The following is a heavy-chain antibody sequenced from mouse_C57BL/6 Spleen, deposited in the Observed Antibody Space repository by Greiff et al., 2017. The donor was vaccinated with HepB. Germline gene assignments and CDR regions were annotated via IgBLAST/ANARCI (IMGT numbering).Heavy chain of an antibody. Sequence: EVQLQQSGAELVKPGASVKLSCTASGFNIKDYYMHWVKQRTEQGLEWIGRIDPEDGETKYSPKFQGKATITADTASNTAYLQLSSLTSEDTSVYYFARDYGSSYDYAMDYWGQGASVTVSS. D-gene: IGHD1-1*01. CDR1: GFNIKDYY. CDR2: IDPEDGET. J-gene: IGHJ4*01. CDR3: ARDYGSSYDYAMDY. V-gene: IGHV14-2*01.